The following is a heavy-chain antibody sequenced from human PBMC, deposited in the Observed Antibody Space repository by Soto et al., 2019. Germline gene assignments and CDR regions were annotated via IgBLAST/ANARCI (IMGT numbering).Heavy chain of an antibody. J-gene: IGHJ5*01. D-gene: IGHD4-4*01. CDR1: GYSFSTYS. V-gene: IGHV5-51*01. CDR2: VHSGDSNA. CDR3: ATSRYRHWFDS. Sequence: AESLKISCNGAGYSFSTYSMGWVRQMPGKGLEWMGNVHSGDSNARYSPSFQGQVTISVDKSINTAYLQWSSLKASDTALYYCATSRYRHWFDSWGQGTLVTVSS.